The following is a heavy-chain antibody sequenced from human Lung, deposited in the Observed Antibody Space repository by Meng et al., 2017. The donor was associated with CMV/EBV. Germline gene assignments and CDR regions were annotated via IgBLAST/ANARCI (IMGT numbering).Heavy chain of an antibody. D-gene: IGHD2-2*01. CDR1: GYTFNSFG. CDR2: ISPYTGNT. V-gene: IGHV1-18*01. Sequence: SVKVSXKTSGYTFNSFGISWVRQAPGQGLEWLGWISPYTGNTFYAQNLQGRVTLTTDRSTSTAYMELRSLTSDDTAVYYCARDLRLVPSAAQEFWGQGTXVTVSS. CDR3: ARDLRLVPSAAQEF. J-gene: IGHJ4*02.